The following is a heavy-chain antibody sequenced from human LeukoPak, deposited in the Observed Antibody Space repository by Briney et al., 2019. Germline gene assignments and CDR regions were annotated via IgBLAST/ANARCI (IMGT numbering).Heavy chain of an antibody. D-gene: IGHD6-13*01. CDR3: AKDRVGAAAGTYFDY. J-gene: IGHJ4*02. V-gene: IGHV3-23*01. Sequence: GGSLRLSCAASGFTFSSYAMSWVRQAPGKGREWVSAISGSGGSTYYADSVKGRFTITRDNSKNTLYLQMNSLRAEDTAVYYCAKDRVGAAAGTYFDYWGQGTLVTVSS. CDR2: ISGSGGST. CDR1: GFTFSSYA.